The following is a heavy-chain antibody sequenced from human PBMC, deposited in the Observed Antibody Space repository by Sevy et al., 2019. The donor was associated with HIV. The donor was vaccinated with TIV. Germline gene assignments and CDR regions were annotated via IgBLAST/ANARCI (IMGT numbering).Heavy chain of an antibody. CDR3: AKGQQLITQSGSYFYYGMNV. V-gene: IGHV3-9*01. CDR2: ISWNGADI. J-gene: IGHJ6*02. CDR1: NLTFEDYA. D-gene: IGHD6-13*01. Sequence: GGSLRLSCAASNLTFEDYAMHWVRRAPGKGLEWVSGISWNGADIGFAASLKGRFTISRDNAKSSVYLKINSLTPEDTGVYYSAKGQQLITQSGSYFYYGMNVWGQGTTVTVSS.